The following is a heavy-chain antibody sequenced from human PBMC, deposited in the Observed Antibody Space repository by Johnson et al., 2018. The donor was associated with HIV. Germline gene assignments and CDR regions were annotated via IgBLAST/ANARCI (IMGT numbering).Heavy chain of an antibody. Sequence: QVQLVESGGGLVKPGGSLRLSCAASGFTFSSYAMHWVRQAPGKGLEWVAVISYDGSNKYYADSVKGRFTISRDNSKNTLYLQMNSLRAEDTAVYYCARDKVGVSAFDIWGQGTMVTVSS. CDR1: GFTFSSYA. CDR2: ISYDGSNK. J-gene: IGHJ3*02. CDR3: ARDKVGVSAFDI. D-gene: IGHD3-16*01. V-gene: IGHV3-30-3*01.